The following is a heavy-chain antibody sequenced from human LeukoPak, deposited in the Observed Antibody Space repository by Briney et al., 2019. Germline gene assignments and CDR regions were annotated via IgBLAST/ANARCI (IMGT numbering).Heavy chain of an antibody. CDR1: GFTFSSYS. V-gene: IGHV3-21*01. CDR2: ISSSSSYI. D-gene: IGHD3-3*01. Sequence: GGSLRLSCAASGFTFSSYSMNWVRQAPGKGLEWVSSISSSSSYIYYADSVKGRFTISRDNAKNSLYLQTNSLRAEDTAVYYCARVRVVFNFDYWGQGTLVTVSS. CDR3: ARVRVVFNFDY. J-gene: IGHJ4*02.